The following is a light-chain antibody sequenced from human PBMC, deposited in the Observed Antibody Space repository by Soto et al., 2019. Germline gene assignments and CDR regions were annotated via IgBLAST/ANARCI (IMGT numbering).Light chain of an antibody. Sequence: EIVMTQSPGTLSLSPGDTATLSCRASQSLGSDLAWCQQKPGQAPRLLIFGASARPTGIPARISGSGSGTEFTLTISSLRSEDFAVYFCQQYYNWPRTFGQGTK. J-gene: IGKJ1*01. V-gene: IGKV3-15*01. CDR3: QQYYNWPRT. CDR2: GAS. CDR1: QSLGSD.